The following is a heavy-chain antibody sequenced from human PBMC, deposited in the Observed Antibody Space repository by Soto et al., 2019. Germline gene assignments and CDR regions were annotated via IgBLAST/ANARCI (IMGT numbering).Heavy chain of an antibody. CDR3: AREGELLTRINYYYYYGMDV. V-gene: IGHV1-18*01. J-gene: IGHJ6*02. CDR2: ISAYNGNT. CDR1: GYTFTSYG. D-gene: IGHD1-26*01. Sequence: ASVKVSCKASGYTFTSYGISWVRQAPGQGLEWMGWISAYNGNTNYAQKLQGRVTMTTDTSTSTAYMELRSLRSDETALYYCAREGELLTRINYYYYYGMDVWGQGTTVTVSS.